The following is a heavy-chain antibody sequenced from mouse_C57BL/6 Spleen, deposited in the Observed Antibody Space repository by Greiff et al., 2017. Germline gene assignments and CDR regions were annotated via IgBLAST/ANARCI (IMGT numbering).Heavy chain of an antibody. J-gene: IGHJ4*01. CDR2: ISYDGSN. Sequence: EVQLQESGPGLVKPSQSLSLTCSVTGYSITSGYYWNWIRQFPGNKLEWMGYISYDGSNNYNPSLKNRISITRDTSKNQFFLKLNSVTTEDTATYYCARAGLMDYWGQGTSVTVSS. CDR3: ARAGLMDY. V-gene: IGHV3-6*01. CDR1: GYSITSGYY.